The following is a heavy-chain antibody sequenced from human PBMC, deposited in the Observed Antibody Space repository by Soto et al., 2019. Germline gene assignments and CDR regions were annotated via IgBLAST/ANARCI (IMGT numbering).Heavy chain of an antibody. CDR3: ARSPDLWFGGLLGHYYGMDV. D-gene: IGHD3-10*01. Sequence: PGESLKISCKGSGYSFTSYWIGWVRQMPGKGLEWMGIIYPGDSDTRYSPSFQGQVTVSADKSISTAYLQWSSLKASDTAMYYCARSPDLWFGGLLGHYYGMDVWGQGTTVTVSS. J-gene: IGHJ6*02. V-gene: IGHV5-51*01. CDR2: IYPGDSDT. CDR1: GYSFTSYW.